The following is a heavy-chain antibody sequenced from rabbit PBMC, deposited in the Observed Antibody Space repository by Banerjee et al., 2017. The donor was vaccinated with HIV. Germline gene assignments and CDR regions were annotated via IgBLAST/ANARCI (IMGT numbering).Heavy chain of an antibody. CDR2: IYGGSSSST. CDR3: VRGDDDYPTYFNL. CDR1: GFSFSSSYY. Sequence: QEQLVESGGDLVKPGASLTLTCTASGFSFSSSYYMCWVRQAPGKGLEWIACIYGGSSSSTDYASWAKGRFTISKTSSTTVTLQMTSLTAADTATYFCVRGDDDYPTYFNLWGQGTLVTVS. J-gene: IGHJ4*01. V-gene: IGHV1S45*01. D-gene: IGHD2-1*01.